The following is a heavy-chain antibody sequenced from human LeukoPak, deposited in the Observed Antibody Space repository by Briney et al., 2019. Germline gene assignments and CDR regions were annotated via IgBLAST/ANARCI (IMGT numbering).Heavy chain of an antibody. D-gene: IGHD6-13*01. CDR3: ARDGGSSWYGAFDI. CDR2: ISSSTSTM. Sequence: GGSLRLSCAASGFTFDDYSMNWVRQAPGKGLEWVSYISSSTSTMYYADSVKGRFTISGDNAKNSVYLQMDSLRAEDRAVYYCARDGGSSWYGAFDIWGQGTMVTVSS. J-gene: IGHJ3*02. CDR1: GFTFDDYS. V-gene: IGHV3-48*01.